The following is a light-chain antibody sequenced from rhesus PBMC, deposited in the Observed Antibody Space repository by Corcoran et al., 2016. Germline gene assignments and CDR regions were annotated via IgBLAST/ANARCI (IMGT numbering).Light chain of an antibody. V-gene: IGKV3-24*01. CDR2: RKS. CDR3: PKGNSLPWT. CDR1: SSVSTS. Sequence: EIVLTQSPTSMAVSQGERVTSSCTASSSVSTSYLHWYQQKPGFPPRLLVYRKSSLASGDPTRFSGGGSGTSYTLTISSMEAEDAANYYCPKGNSLPWTFGQGTKVEVK. J-gene: IGKJ1*01.